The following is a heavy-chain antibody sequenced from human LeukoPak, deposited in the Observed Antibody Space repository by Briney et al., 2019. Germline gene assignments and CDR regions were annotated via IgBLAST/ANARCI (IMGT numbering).Heavy chain of an antibody. J-gene: IGHJ6*02. D-gene: IGHD2-2*01. CDR2: ISGSGGST. CDR3: AKSRYCSSTSCYTSLRLAYYYYGMDV. CDR1: GFTFSSYA. V-gene: IGHV3-23*01. Sequence: GGSLRLSCAASGFTFSSYAMSWVRQAPGKGLEWVSAISGSGGSTYYADSVKGRFTISRDNSKNTLYLQMNSLRAEDTAVYYCAKSRYCSSTSCYTSLRLAYYYYGMDVWGQGTTVTVSS.